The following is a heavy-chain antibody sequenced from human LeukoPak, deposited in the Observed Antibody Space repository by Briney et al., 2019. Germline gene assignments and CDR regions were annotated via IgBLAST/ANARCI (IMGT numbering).Heavy chain of an antibody. V-gene: IGHV3-30-3*01. CDR1: GFTFSSYA. CDR2: ISYDGSNK. J-gene: IGHJ6*02. Sequence: QAGGSLRPSCAASGFTFSSYAMHWVRQAPGKGLEWVAVISYDGSNKYYADSVKGRFTISRDNSKNTLYLQMNSLRAEDTAVYYCARASTPVTVYYYYGTDVWGQGTTVTVSS. D-gene: IGHD4-17*01. CDR3: ARASTPVTVYYYYGTDV.